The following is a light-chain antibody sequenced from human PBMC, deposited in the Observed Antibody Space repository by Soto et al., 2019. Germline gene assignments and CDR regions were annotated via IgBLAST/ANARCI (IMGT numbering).Light chain of an antibody. CDR2: GAS. Sequence: EIVLTQSPGTLSLSPGERATLSCRASQSVSSTYLAWYQQKPGQAPRLLIYGASSGATGIPDRFSGSGSGTDFTLTISRLEPEDFAVYYCQLDGRSRRYTFGQGTKLEI. V-gene: IGKV3-20*01. CDR3: QLDGRSRRYT. CDR1: QSVSSTY. J-gene: IGKJ2*01.